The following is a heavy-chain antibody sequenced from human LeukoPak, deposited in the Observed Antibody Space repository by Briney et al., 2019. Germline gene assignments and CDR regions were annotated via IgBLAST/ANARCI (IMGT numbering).Heavy chain of an antibody. V-gene: IGHV3-21*01. CDR1: GFTFSSYS. Sequence: GGSLRLSCAASGFTFSSYSMNWVRQAPGKGLEWLSSISISSSYIYYADSVKGRFTISRDNAKNSLYLQMNSLRAEDTAVYYCARDGWRYCSGGSCYSVYYFDYWGQGTLVTVSS. CDR2: ISISSSYI. J-gene: IGHJ4*02. D-gene: IGHD2-15*01. CDR3: ARDGWRYCSGGSCYSVYYFDY.